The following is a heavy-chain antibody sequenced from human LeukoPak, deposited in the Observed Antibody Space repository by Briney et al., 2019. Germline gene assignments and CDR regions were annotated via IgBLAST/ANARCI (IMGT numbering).Heavy chain of an antibody. CDR3: ARRNFYYGSGSYYWVY. CDR1: GGSISSRPYY. D-gene: IGHD3-10*01. CDR2: ISYSGTT. Sequence: SETLSLTCTVSGGSISSRPYYWGWVRQPPGKGLEWIGTISYSGTTYYNPSLKSRVTISVDTSKNQFSLKLSSVTAADTAVYYCARRNFYYGSGSYYWVYWGQGTLVTVSS. J-gene: IGHJ4*02. V-gene: IGHV4-39*07.